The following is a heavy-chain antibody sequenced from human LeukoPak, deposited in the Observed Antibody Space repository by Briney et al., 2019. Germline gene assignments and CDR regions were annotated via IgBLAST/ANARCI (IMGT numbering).Heavy chain of an antibody. CDR1: GFTFSAYS. V-gene: IGHV3-11*06. Sequence: GGSLRLSCAASGFTFSAYSMTWIRQAPGKGLEWVSYISSGSEDTLYADSVKGRFTISRDNGKNSLYLQMNSLRAEDTAVYYCARDQGENYDSSGYYPYWGQGTLVTVSS. CDR2: ISSGSEDT. J-gene: IGHJ4*02. CDR3: ARDQGENYDSSGYYPY. D-gene: IGHD3-22*01.